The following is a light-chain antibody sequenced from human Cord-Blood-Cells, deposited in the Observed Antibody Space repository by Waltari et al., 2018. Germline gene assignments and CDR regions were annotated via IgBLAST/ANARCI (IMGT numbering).Light chain of an antibody. Sequence: EIVMTQSPATLSVSPGERATLSCRASQSVSSNLALYQQKPGQAPRLLIYGASTRATGIPARFSGSGSRTEVTLTISSLHSEDFAVYYCQQYNNWPRTFGQGTKVEI. CDR2: GAS. CDR3: QQYNNWPRT. CDR1: QSVSSN. V-gene: IGKV3-15*01. J-gene: IGKJ1*01.